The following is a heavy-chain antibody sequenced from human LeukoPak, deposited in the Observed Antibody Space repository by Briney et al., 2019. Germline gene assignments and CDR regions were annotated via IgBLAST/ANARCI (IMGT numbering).Heavy chain of an antibody. CDR1: GGTFSSYA. D-gene: IGHD6-19*01. J-gene: IGHJ6*02. Sequence: ASVKVSCKASGGTFSSYAINWVRQATGQGLEWMGWMNPNSGNTGYAQKFQGRVTMTRNTSISTAYMELSSLRSEDTAVYYCARDSSGWYEYLFFAFDRWYYGMDVWGQGTTVTVSS. CDR3: ARDSSGWYEYLFFAFDRWYYGMDV. CDR2: MNPNSGNT. V-gene: IGHV1-8*02.